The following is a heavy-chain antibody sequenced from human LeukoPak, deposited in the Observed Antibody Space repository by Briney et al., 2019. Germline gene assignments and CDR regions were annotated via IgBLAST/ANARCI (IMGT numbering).Heavy chain of an antibody. CDR3: ARDTPMLNYFDY. CDR2: IIYSGST. V-gene: IGHV4-34*12. CDR1: GVPFSGYS. D-gene: IGHD5-18*01. Sequence: SETLSLTCAVYGVPFSGYSWSWIRQPPGKGLEWIGEIIYSGSTNYNPSLKSRVTISVDTSKNQFSLKLSSVTAADTAVYYCARDTPMLNYFDYWGQGTLVTVSS. J-gene: IGHJ4*02.